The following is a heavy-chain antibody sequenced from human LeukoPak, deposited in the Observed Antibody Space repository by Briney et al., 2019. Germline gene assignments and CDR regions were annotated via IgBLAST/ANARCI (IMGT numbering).Heavy chain of an antibody. CDR1: GYTFTDYY. D-gene: IGHD3-22*01. CDR2: INPNSGGT. Sequence: ASVKVSCKASGYTFTDYYMHWVRQAPGQGLEWMGRINPNSGGTNYAQKFQGRVTMTRDTSIGTAYMELSRLRSDDTAVYYCARDTYYYDSSGYSYYFDYWGQGTLVTVSS. V-gene: IGHV1-2*06. J-gene: IGHJ4*02. CDR3: ARDTYYYDSSGYSYYFDY.